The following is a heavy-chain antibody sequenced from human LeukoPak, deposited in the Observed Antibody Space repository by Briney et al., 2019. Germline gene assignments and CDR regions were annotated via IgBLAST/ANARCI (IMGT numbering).Heavy chain of an antibody. CDR2: ISGRGDST. CDR3: ARLVSPSEGPVGATTFDY. Sequence: GGSLRLSCAASGFTFSSHAMSWVRQAPGKGLEWVSGISGRGDSTVYADSVKGRFTISRDNSKNTLYLQMSSLRAEDTAVYYCARLVSPSEGPVGATTFDYWGQGTLVTVSS. J-gene: IGHJ4*02. CDR1: GFTFSSHA. D-gene: IGHD1-26*01. V-gene: IGHV3-23*01.